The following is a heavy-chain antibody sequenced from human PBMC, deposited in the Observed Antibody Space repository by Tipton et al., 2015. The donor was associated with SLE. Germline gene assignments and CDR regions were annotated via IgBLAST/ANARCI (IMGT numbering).Heavy chain of an antibody. D-gene: IGHD1-26*01. CDR1: GFIFSAYA. CDR3: AKGVGGTPLDY. V-gene: IGHV3-23*01. Sequence: GSLRLSCAASGFIFSAYAMTWVRQAPGKGLEWVSSIGRSGRSTYYADSVKGRFTISRDNSENTLYLQMNSLRGEDAAVYYCAKGVGGTPLDYWGQGALVTVSS. J-gene: IGHJ4*02. CDR2: IGRSGRST.